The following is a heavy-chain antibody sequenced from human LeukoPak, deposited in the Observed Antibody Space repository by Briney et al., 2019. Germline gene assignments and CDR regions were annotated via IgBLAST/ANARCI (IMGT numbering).Heavy chain of an antibody. CDR3: ARDLGVAVATDAFDI. CDR1: GFTFSSYG. CDR2: IRYDGSNK. D-gene: IGHD6-19*01. J-gene: IGHJ3*02. Sequence: PGGSLRLSCAASGFTFSSYGMHWVRQAPGKGLEWVAFIRYDGSNKYYADSVKGRFTISRDNSKNTLYLQMNSLRAEDTAVYYCARDLGVAVATDAFDIWGQGTMVTVSS. V-gene: IGHV3-30*02.